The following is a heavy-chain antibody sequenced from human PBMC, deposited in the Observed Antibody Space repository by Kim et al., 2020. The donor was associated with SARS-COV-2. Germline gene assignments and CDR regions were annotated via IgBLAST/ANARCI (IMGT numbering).Heavy chain of an antibody. V-gene: IGHV3-53*01. J-gene: IGHJ4*02. CDR3: ARAIPHCSSTSCYTRGFDY. D-gene: IGHD2-2*02. Sequence: GRFTISRDNSKNTLYLQMNSLRAEDTAVYYCARAIPHCSSTSCYTRGFDYWGQGTLVTVSS.